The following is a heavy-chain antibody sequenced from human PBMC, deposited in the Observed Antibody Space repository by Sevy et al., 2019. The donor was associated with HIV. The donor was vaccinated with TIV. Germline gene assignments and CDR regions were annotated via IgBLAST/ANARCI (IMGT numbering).Heavy chain of an antibody. J-gene: IGHJ4*02. CDR2: INHSGST. CDR3: ARGTGRNYDFWSGYYPITGFDY. D-gene: IGHD3-3*01. CDR1: GGSFSGYY. Sequence: SETLSLTCAVYGGSFSGYYWSWIRQPPGKGLEWIGEINHSGSTNYNPSLKSRVTISVDTSKNQFSLKLSSVTAADTAVYYCARGTGRNYDFWSGYYPITGFDYWGQRTLVTVSS. V-gene: IGHV4-34*01.